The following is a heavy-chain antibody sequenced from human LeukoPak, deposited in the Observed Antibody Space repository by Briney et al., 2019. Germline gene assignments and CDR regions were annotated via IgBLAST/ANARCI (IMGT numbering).Heavy chain of an antibody. V-gene: IGHV3-74*01. CDR2: INGDGSDT. J-gene: IGHJ4*02. Sequence: GMSLRLSCAASGFTFKDSWMYWVRQAPGKGLEWVSRINGDGSDTDYVDSVKGRFTISRDNSKNSLYLQMNSLRAEDTAVYYCARVAEAAAFDSWGQGTLVTVSS. CDR1: GFTFKDSW. CDR3: ARVAEAAAFDS. D-gene: IGHD6-13*01.